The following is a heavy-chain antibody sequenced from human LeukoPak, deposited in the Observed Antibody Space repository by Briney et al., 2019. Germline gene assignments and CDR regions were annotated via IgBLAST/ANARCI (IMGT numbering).Heavy chain of an antibody. CDR1: GGSIRTDGYY. D-gene: IGHD3-3*01. CDR3: ARGNLEWLSLDY. V-gene: IGHV4-31*03. Sequence: SETLSLTCTVSGGSIRTDGYYWSWIRQHPGKGLGWIGFIYYSGSTYYNPSLKSRVSISGDTSKNQFFLKLTSVTAADTAVYFCARGNLEWLSLDYWGQGTLVTVSS. CDR2: IYYSGST. J-gene: IGHJ4*02.